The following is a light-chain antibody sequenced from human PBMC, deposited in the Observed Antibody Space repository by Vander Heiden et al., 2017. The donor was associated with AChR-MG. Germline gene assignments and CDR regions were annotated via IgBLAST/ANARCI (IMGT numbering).Light chain of an antibody. Sequence: EIVLTQSPGTLSLSPGERATLSCRASQSVSNSYLAWYQQKPGQAPRLLISDASRRATGIPDRFSGSGSGTDFTLTISRLEPEDFAVYYCQQEGSSPLTFGGGTKVEIK. J-gene: IGKJ4*01. CDR3: QQEGSSPLT. CDR2: DAS. V-gene: IGKV3-20*01. CDR1: QSVSNSY.